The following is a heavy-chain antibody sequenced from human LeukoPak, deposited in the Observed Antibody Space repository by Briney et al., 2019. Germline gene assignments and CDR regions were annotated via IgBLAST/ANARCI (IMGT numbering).Heavy chain of an antibody. CDR3: ARLISGRTGNAYNSFDY. V-gene: IGHV5-51*01. D-gene: IGHD5-24*01. CDR2: IFPGDSDT. Sequence: GESLKISCKGSGYSFTTYWIGWARQMPGKGLECMGIIFPGDSDTRYSPSFQGQVTISADKSISTAYLQWSSLQASDTAMYYCARLISGRTGNAYNSFDYWGQGTLVTVSS. J-gene: IGHJ4*02. CDR1: GYSFTTYW.